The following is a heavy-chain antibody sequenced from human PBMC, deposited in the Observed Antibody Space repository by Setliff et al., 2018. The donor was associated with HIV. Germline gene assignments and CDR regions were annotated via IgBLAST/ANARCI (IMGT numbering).Heavy chain of an antibody. CDR1: GGSLSDYY. J-gene: IGHJ4*02. Sequence: SETLSLTCAVYGGSLSDYYWSWIRQPTGKGLEWLGEIHSSGNTNYSPSLKVRVTISVDTSKKQFSLNLTSVTAADAAVYYCVASSSWSCRLNFWGPGTLVTVSS. D-gene: IGHD2-2*01. CDR3: VASSSWSCRLNF. CDR2: IHSSGNT. V-gene: IGHV4-34*01.